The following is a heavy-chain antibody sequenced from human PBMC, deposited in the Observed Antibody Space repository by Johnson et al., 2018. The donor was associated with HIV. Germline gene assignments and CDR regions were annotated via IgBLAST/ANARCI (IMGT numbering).Heavy chain of an antibody. V-gene: IGHV3-20*04. CDR2: SNWNGGST. CDR3: ARGLAVAGTENAFDI. J-gene: IGHJ3*02. D-gene: IGHD6-19*01. Sequence: VQLVESGGGVVRPGGSLRLSCAASGFTFDDYGMSWVRQAPGKGLEWVSGSNWNGGSTGYADSVEGRFTISRDNSRDTLSLQMNSLRVEDTAVYYCARGLAVAGTENAFDIWGQGTMVTVSS. CDR1: GFTFDDYG.